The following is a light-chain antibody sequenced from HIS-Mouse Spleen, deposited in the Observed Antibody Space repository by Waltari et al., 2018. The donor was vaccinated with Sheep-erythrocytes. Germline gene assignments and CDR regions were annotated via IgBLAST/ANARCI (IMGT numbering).Light chain of an antibody. J-gene: IGLJ2*01. V-gene: IGLV3-1*01. Sequence: SYELTQPPSVSVSPGQTPTSTSPGDNLGDKYAGWYHQKPGQSPVLVIYQDSKRPSGIPERFSGSNSGNTATLTISGTQAMDEADYYCQAWDSSTVVFGGGTKLTVL. CDR2: QDS. CDR1: NLGDKY. CDR3: QAWDSSTVV.